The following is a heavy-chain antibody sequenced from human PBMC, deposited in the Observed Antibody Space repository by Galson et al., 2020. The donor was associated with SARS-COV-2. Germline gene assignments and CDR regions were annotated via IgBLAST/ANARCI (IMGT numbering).Heavy chain of an antibody. CDR1: GFTLSSYA. Sequence: GESLNISCAASGFTLSSYAMHRVRQAPGKGLERVAVISYDGSHKYYADSVKARFTISRDNSKNTLYLQMNSLRAEDTAVYYCARDYYDSSGYYYVDFQHWGQGTLVTVSS. CDR2: ISYDGSHK. D-gene: IGHD3-22*01. CDR3: ARDYYDSSGYYYVDFQH. V-gene: IGHV3-30-3*01. J-gene: IGHJ1*01.